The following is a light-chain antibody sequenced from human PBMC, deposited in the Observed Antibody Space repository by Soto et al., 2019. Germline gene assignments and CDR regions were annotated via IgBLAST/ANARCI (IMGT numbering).Light chain of an antibody. CDR1: SGSIANNY. J-gene: IGLJ2*01. CDR3: QSYDSSFVV. V-gene: IGLV6-57*04. CDR2: ENN. Sequence: NFMLTQPHSVSESPGKTVTISCTRSSGSIANNYMQWYQQRPGSAPTTVIFENNQRPSGVPDRFSGYTDGSSNSASLTISGLQTEDEADYYCQSYDSSFVVFGGGTQLTVL.